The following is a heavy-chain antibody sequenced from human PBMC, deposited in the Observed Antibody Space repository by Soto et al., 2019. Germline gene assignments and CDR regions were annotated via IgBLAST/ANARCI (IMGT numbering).Heavy chain of an antibody. CDR2: IKHDGSET. CDR1: GFAFNTFW. J-gene: IGHJ4*02. V-gene: IGHV3-7*03. D-gene: IGHD2-15*01. CDR3: ARDFATHCSGSTCYPYAY. Sequence: GSXRLSCAASGFAFNTFWMSWVRQSPGKGLEWVANIKHDGSETYYADSVKGRFTISRDNAKNSLFLQMNTLRTEDTAVYYCARDFATHCSGSTCYPYAYWGQGALVTVSS.